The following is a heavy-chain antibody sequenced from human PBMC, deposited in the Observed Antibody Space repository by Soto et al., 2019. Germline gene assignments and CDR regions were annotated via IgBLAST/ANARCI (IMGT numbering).Heavy chain of an antibody. V-gene: IGHV1-46*03. CDR2: INPSGGST. D-gene: IGHD6-13*01. Sequence: ASVKVSCKASGYTFTSYYMHWVRQAPGQGLEWMGIINPSGGSTSYAQKFQGRVTMTRDTSTSTVYMELSSLRSEDTAVYYCASTKQQHTRLLAFDIWGQGTMVTVSS. J-gene: IGHJ3*02. CDR1: GYTFTSYY. CDR3: ASTKQQHTRLLAFDI.